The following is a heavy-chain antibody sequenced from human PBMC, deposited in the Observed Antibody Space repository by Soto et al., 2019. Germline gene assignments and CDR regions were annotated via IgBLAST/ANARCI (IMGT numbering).Heavy chain of an antibody. CDR2: IYYSGST. J-gene: IGHJ5*02. V-gene: IGHV4-39*01. Sequence: SETLSLTCTVSGDSISSSTYYWVWIRQPPGKGLEWIGSIYYSGSTYYNPSLKSRVTISVDTSKNQFSLKLTSVTAADTALYYCARLVRFFNWFDPWGQGSLVTVSS. D-gene: IGHD3-3*01. CDR1: GDSISSSTYY. CDR3: ARLVRFFNWFDP.